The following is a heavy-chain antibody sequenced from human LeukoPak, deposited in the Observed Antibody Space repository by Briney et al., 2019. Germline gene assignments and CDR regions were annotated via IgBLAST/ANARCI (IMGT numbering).Heavy chain of an antibody. V-gene: IGHV4-39*01. CDR2: IYYSGST. CDR1: GGSISSSSYY. Sequence: SETLSLTCTVSGGSISSSSYYWGWIRQPPGKGLEWIGSIYYSGSTYYNPSLKSRVTISVDTSKNQFSLKLSSVTAADTAVYYCARQRGRGTWFEIDYWGQGTLVTVSS. D-gene: IGHD3-10*01. CDR3: ARQRGRGTWFEIDY. J-gene: IGHJ4*02.